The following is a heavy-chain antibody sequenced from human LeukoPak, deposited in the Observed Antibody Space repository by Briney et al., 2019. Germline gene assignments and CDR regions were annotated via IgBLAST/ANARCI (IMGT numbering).Heavy chain of an antibody. CDR1: GGSISSYY. Sequence: SETLSLTCTVSGGSISSYYWSWIRQPPGKGLEWIGYIYYSGSTNYNPSLKSRVTISVDTSKSQFSLKLSSVTAADTAVYYCAGLLENWNYATWGQGTLVTVSS. D-gene: IGHD1-7*01. J-gene: IGHJ4*02. V-gene: IGHV4-59*01. CDR3: AGLLENWNYAT. CDR2: IYYSGST.